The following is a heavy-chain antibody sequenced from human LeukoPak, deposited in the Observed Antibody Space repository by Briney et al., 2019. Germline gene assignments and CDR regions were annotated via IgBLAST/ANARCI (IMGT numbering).Heavy chain of an antibody. V-gene: IGHV3-74*03. CDR2: INPDGSIR. CDR3: AREARVGGALQY. CDR1: GLTFSTYW. J-gene: IGHJ4*02. D-gene: IGHD1-26*01. Sequence: PGGSLRLSCAASGLTFSTYWMLCVRQAPGKGLAWVARINPDGSIRTYANSVQGRVTISRDTAKDTLFLQMNSLRAEDTAVYYCAREARVGGALQYWGQGTPVTVSS.